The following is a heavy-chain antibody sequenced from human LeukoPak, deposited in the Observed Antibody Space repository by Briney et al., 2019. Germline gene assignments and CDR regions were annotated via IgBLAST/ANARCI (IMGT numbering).Heavy chain of an antibody. D-gene: IGHD6-19*01. CDR1: GFTVSYNY. CDR2: IYSGGGT. J-gene: IGHJ4*02. V-gene: IGHV3-66*01. CDR3: STYSSGWRFFDY. Sequence: GGSLRLSCAASGFTVSYNYMTWVRQAPGKGLEWVSAIYSGGGTYYADSVKGRFTISRDNSKNTLYLQMNSLRAEDTAVYYCSTYSSGWRFFDYWGQGTLVTVSS.